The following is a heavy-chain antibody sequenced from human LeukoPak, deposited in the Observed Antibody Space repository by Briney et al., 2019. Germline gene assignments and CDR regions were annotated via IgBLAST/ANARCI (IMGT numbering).Heavy chain of an antibody. CDR2: INPSGGTT. Sequence: ASVKVSCKASGYTFTSFYVHWVRQAPGQGLEWMGIINPSGGTTTYAQKFQGRVTMTRDTSTSTVYMELGSLRSEDTAVYYCAREDYYDSSGYSEAPLGMDVWGQGTTVTVSS. V-gene: IGHV1-46*01. J-gene: IGHJ6*02. D-gene: IGHD3-22*01. CDR1: GYTFTSFY. CDR3: AREDYYDSSGYSEAPLGMDV.